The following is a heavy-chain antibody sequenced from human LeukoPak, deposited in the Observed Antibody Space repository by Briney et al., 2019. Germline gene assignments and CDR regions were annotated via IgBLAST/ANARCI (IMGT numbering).Heavy chain of an antibody. J-gene: IGHJ4*02. CDR1: GGSISTYY. D-gene: IGHD2-21*02. CDR3: ARGAYCGGDCYFDY. Sequence: PSVTLSLTCTVSGGSISTYYWNWIRQPAGKGLEWIGRIYASGTTNYNPSLKSRVTMSLDTSKNQFSLKVTSVTAADTAVYYCARGAYCGGDCYFDYWGQGTLVTV. V-gene: IGHV4-4*07. CDR2: IYASGTT.